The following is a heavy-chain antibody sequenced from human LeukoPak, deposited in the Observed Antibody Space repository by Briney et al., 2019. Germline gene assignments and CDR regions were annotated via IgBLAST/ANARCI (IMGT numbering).Heavy chain of an antibody. CDR3: ARLDGYCSGGSCYHYLDY. V-gene: IGHV1-69*13. Sequence: ASVTVSCKASGGTFSSYAISWLRQAPGQGREWMGGIIPIFGTANYAQKFQGRVTITADESTSTAYMELSSLRPEDTAVYYCARLDGYCSGGSCYHYLDYWGQGTLVTVSS. J-gene: IGHJ4*02. CDR1: GGTFSSYA. CDR2: IIPIFGTA. D-gene: IGHD2-15*01.